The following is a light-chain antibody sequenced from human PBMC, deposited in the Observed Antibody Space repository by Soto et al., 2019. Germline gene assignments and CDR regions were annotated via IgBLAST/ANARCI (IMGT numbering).Light chain of an antibody. V-gene: IGKV3-20*01. Sequence: EIVLTQSPGTLSLSPGERATLSCRASQSVSSSYLAWYQQKPGQAPRLLIYGASSRATGNPDRFSGSGSGTDSTLSISSLEQEEVAVYSCQQYGSSPLFTFGPGTKVDIK. J-gene: IGKJ3*01. CDR3: QQYGSSPLFT. CDR2: GAS. CDR1: QSVSSSY.